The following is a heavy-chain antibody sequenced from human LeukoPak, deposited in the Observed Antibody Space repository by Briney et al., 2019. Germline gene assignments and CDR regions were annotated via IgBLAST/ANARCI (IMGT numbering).Heavy chain of an antibody. V-gene: IGHV1-69*05. CDR1: GGTFSSYT. J-gene: IGHJ6*03. D-gene: IGHD2-2*01. CDR3: ARGNCSSTSCYGYYYYYYMDV. CDR2: IIPIFGTA. Sequence: SVKVSCKASGGTFSSYTISWVRQAPGQGLEWMGGIIPIFGTANYAQKFQGRVTITTDESTSTAYMELSSLRSEDTAVYYCARGNCSSTSCYGYYYYYYMDVWGKGTTVTVSS.